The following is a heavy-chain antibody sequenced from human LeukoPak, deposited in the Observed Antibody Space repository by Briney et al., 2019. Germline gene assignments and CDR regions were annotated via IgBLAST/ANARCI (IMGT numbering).Heavy chain of an antibody. CDR3: ARDRGSYRFDY. CDR1: GGSIISSSHY. CDR2: IYYSGST. D-gene: IGHD1-26*01. J-gene: IGHJ4*02. Sequence: SETLSLTCTVSGGSIISSSHYWGWIRQPPGKGLGWIGTIYYSGSTYYNPSLKSRVTISVDTSENQFSLKLNSVTAADTAVYYCARDRGSYRFDYWGQGTLVTVSS. V-gene: IGHV4-39*07.